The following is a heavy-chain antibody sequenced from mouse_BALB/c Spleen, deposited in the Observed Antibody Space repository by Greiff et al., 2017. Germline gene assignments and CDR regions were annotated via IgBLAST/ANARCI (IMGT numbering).Heavy chain of an antibody. V-gene: IGHV5-6-5*01. J-gene: IGHJ2*01. CDR1: GFTFSSSA. Sequence: EVQLVESGGGLVKPGGSLKLSCAASGFTFSSSAMSWVRQTPEKRLEWVASISSGGSTYYPDSVKGRFTISRDNARNILYLQMSSLRSEDTAMYYCARGSSDYGDDGGQGTTLTVSS. CDR3: ARGSSDYGDD. CDR2: ISSGGST. D-gene: IGHD1-1*01.